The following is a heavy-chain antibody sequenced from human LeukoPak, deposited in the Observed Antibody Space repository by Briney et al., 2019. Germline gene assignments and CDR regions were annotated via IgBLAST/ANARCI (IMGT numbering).Heavy chain of an antibody. Sequence: ASVKVSCKASGYTFTGYYMHWVRQAPGQGLEWMGWINPNSGGTNYAQKFQGRVTMTRDTSISTAYMELSRLRSDDTAVYYCASAWSYGSGSSPFDYWGQGTLVTVSS. CDR1: GYTFTGYY. D-gene: IGHD3-10*01. J-gene: IGHJ4*02. V-gene: IGHV1-2*02. CDR2: INPNSGGT. CDR3: ASAWSYGSGSSPFDY.